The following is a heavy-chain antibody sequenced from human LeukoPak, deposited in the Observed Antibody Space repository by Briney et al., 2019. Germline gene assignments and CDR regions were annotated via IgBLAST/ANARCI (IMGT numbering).Heavy chain of an antibody. V-gene: IGHV4-59*11. CDR3: ARAPYYYGSPYYFDF. CDR1: GGSISGHY. Sequence: SETLSPTCTVSGGSISGHYWSWIRQPPGKGLEWIGDIYYTGSTNQNASLKSRVTISIDTSKTQFSLKLSSVTAADTALYYCARAPYYYGSPYYFDFWGRGTLVTVSS. D-gene: IGHD3-10*01. CDR2: IYYTGST. J-gene: IGHJ4*02.